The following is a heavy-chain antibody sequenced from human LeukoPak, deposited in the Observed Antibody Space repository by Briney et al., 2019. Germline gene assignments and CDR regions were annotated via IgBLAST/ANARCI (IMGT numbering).Heavy chain of an antibody. J-gene: IGHJ6*02. CDR1: GFTFSDYY. V-gene: IGHV3-11*01. CDR3: ARDGAGCSGSGCHSYYYGMDV. Sequence: PGGSLRLSCAASGFTFSDYYMSWIRQAPGKGLEWVSYIGSSGSSIYYADSVKGRFTISRDNAKNSLYLQMSSLRAEDTAVYYCARDGAGCSGSGCHSYYYGMDVWGQGTTVTVSS. D-gene: IGHD2-15*01. CDR2: IGSSGSSI.